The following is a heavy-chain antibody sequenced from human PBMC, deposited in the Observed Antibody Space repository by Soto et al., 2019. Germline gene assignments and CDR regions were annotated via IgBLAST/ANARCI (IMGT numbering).Heavy chain of an antibody. CDR3: ARDRYGAKGYYYGMDV. V-gene: IGHV3-66*01. J-gene: IGHJ6*02. CDR2: IYSGGST. CDR1: GFTVSNNY. D-gene: IGHD4-17*01. Sequence: EVQLVESGGGLVQPGGSLRLSCAASGFTVSNNYMSWVRQAPGKGLEWVSVIYSGGSTYYADSVKGRFTISRDNSKNTLYLQMNSLRPEDTAVYYCARDRYGAKGYYYGMDVWGQGTTVTVSS.